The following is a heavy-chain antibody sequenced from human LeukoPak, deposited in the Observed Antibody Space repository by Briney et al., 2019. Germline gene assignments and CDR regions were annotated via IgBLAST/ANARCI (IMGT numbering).Heavy chain of an antibody. Sequence: GASVKVSCKASGYTFTSYDINWVRQATGQGLEWMGWMNPNSGNTGYAQKFQGRVTMTRNTSISTAYMELSSLRSEDTAVYYCASRNHGDHERATDYYGMDVWGQGTTVTVSS. CDR3: ASRNHGDHERATDYYGMDV. J-gene: IGHJ6*02. D-gene: IGHD5-24*01. CDR1: GYTFTSYD. V-gene: IGHV1-8*01. CDR2: MNPNSGNT.